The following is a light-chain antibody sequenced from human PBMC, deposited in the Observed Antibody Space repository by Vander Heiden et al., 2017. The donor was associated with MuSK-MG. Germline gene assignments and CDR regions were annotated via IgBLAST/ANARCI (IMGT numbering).Light chain of an antibody. CDR1: QSVSSY. CDR3: QHRSNWPPLT. V-gene: IGKV3-11*01. Sequence: EIVLTQSPATLSLSPGERATLSCRASQSVSSYLAWYQQKPGQAPRLLIYDASNRATGIPARFSGSGYGTDFTLTISRLEPEDFAVYYCQHRSNWPPLTFGGGTKVEIK. CDR2: DAS. J-gene: IGKJ4*01.